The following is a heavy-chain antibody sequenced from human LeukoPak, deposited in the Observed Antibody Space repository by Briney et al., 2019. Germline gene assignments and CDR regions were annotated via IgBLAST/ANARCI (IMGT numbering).Heavy chain of an antibody. CDR1: DGSISSGDYY. J-gene: IGHJ4*02. CDR3: ARDRNGENWEPTFDY. D-gene: IGHD1-26*01. Sequence: PSETLSLTCTVSDGSISSGDYYWSWIRQPPGKGLEWIGYIYYSGSTYYNPSLKSRVTISVDTSKNQFSLKLSSVTAADTAVYYCARDRNGENWEPTFDYWGQGTLVTVSS. V-gene: IGHV4-30-4*01. CDR2: IYYSGST.